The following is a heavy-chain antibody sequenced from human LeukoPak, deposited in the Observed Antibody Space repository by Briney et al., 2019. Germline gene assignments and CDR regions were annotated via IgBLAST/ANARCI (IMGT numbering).Heavy chain of an antibody. V-gene: IGHV4-61*02. J-gene: IGHJ4*02. D-gene: IGHD3-22*01. CDR3: ARFTDYYDSSGYYLYYFDY. Sequence: PSQTLSLTCTVSGGSISSGSYYWSWIRQPAGKGLEWIGRIYTSGSTNYNPSLKSRVTISVDTSKNQFSLKLSSVTAADTAVYYCARFTDYYDSSGYYLYYFDYWGQGTLVTVSS. CDR1: GGSISSGSYY. CDR2: IYTSGST.